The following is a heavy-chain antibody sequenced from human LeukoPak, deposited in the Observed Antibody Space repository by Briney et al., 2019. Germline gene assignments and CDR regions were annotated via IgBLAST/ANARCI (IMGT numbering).Heavy chain of an antibody. Sequence: ASVKVSCKASGYTFTGYYMHWVRQAPGQGLEWMGRINPNSGGTNYAQKFQGRVTMTRDTSISTAYMELSRLRSDDTAVYYCARASMVIAQNWFDPWGQGTLVTVSS. J-gene: IGHJ5*02. CDR1: GYTFTGYY. D-gene: IGHD2-21*01. CDR3: ARASMVIAQNWFDP. V-gene: IGHV1-2*06. CDR2: INPNSGGT.